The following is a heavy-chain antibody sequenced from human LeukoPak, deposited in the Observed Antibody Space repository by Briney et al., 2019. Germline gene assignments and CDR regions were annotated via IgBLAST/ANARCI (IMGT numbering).Heavy chain of an antibody. V-gene: IGHV1-18*01. D-gene: IGHD3-9*01. CDR3: ARASQLRYFDRLTRGNWFDP. CDR2: ISAYNGNT. CDR1: GYTFTSYG. Sequence: ASVKVSCKASGYTFTSYGISWVRQAPGQGLEWMGWISAYNGNTNYAQKFQGRVTMTRDTSISTVYMELSRLRSDDTAVYYCARASQLRYFDRLTRGNWFDPWGQGTLVTVSS. J-gene: IGHJ5*02.